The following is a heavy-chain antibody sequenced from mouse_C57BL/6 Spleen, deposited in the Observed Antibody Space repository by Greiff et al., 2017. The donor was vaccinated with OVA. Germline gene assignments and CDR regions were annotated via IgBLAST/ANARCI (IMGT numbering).Heavy chain of an antibody. CDR3: VRENWDGYFDV. CDR2: IRSKSNNYAT. Sequence: EVQVVESGGGLVQPKGSLKLSCAASGFSFNTYAMNWVRQAPGKGLEWVARIRSKSNNYATSYADSVKDRFTISRDDSESMLYLQMNNLKTEDTATYYSVRENWDGYFDVWGTGTTVTVSS. CDR1: GFSFNTYA. V-gene: IGHV10-1*01. D-gene: IGHD4-1*01. J-gene: IGHJ1*03.